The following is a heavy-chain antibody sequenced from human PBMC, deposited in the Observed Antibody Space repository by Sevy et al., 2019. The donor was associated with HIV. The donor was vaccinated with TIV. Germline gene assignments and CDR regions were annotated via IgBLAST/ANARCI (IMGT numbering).Heavy chain of an antibody. V-gene: IGHV4-31*03. CDR2: INYSGGA. CDR3: ARVEGGFQHYYDSRGVEY. J-gene: IGHJ4*02. D-gene: IGHD3-22*01. CDR1: GASISGGGYY. Sequence: SETLSLTCTVSGASISGGGYYWTWIRHHPGKGLEWIGHINYSGGAYYIPSLMSRLTISMDTSNNQFSLRLSSVTAADTAVYYCARVEGGFQHYYDSRGVEYWGQGTLVTVSS.